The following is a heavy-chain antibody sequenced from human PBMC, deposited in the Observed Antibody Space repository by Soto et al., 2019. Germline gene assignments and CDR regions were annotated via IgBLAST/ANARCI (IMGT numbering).Heavy chain of an antibody. D-gene: IGHD3-22*01. Sequence: QLQLQESGPGLVKPSETLSLACSVSGASVSGGTYYWGWIRQPPGKGLEWVGSIHYSGITHNNPSLKSRATVSIDTSQNQFSLKLTSVTAADTAVYYCARRAHGYPTNWFDPWGQGTLVIVSS. CDR3: ARRAHGYPTNWFDP. J-gene: IGHJ5*02. V-gene: IGHV4-39*01. CDR1: GASVSGGTYY. CDR2: IHYSGIT.